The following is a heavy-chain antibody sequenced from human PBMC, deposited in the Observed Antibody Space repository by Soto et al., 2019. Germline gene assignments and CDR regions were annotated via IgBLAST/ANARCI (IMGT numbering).Heavy chain of an antibody. Sequence: SVKVSCKASGFTFTSSAVQWVRQARGQRLEWIGWIVVGSGNTSYAQKFQGRVTMTRDTSTSTVYMELSSLRSEDTAVYYCARGYYDSSGYLGPSYWGQGTMVTVSS. CDR2: IVVGSGNT. CDR1: GFTFTSSA. V-gene: IGHV1-58*01. CDR3: ARGYYDSSGYLGPSY. J-gene: IGHJ3*01. D-gene: IGHD3-22*01.